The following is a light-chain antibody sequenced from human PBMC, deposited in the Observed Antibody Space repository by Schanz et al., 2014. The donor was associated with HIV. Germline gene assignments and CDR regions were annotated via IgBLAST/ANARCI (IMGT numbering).Light chain of an antibody. CDR1: SSNIRSNT. Sequence: QSVLTQPPSASGTPGQRVTISCSGGSSNIRSNTVHWYQQFPGTAPKLLIYSNSRRPSGVPDRFSGSKSGTSASLAISGLQSADEAEYYCAAWDDSLNGVVFGGGTKLTVL. J-gene: IGLJ2*01. V-gene: IGLV1-44*01. CDR3: AAWDDSLNGVV. CDR2: SNS.